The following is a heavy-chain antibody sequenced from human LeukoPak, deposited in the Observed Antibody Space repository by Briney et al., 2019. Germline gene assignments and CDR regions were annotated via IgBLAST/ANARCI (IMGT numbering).Heavy chain of an antibody. CDR2: INHSGST. CDR3: AHGYRSGGSCFTFSY. CDR1: GGSFSGYY. J-gene: IGHJ4*02. Sequence: PSETLSLTCAVYGGSFSGYYWSWIRQPPGKGLEWIGEINHSGSTNYNPSLKSRVTISVDTSKNQFSLKLSSVTAADTAIYYCAHGYRSGGSCFTFSYWGQGTLVTVSS. V-gene: IGHV4-34*01. D-gene: IGHD2-15*01.